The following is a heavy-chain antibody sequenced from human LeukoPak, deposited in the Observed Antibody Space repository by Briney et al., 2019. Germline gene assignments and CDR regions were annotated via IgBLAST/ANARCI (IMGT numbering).Heavy chain of an antibody. CDR3: AKAPGGRFDY. Sequence: PGGSLRLSCAASGFSFSNYAMSWVRQAPGKGLEWVSAISGGGGTTYYTDSVKGRFTISRDNSKNTLYLQMNSLRAEDTAVYYCAKAPGGRFDYWGQGTLVTVSS. D-gene: IGHD1-26*01. CDR1: GFSFSNYA. V-gene: IGHV3-23*01. J-gene: IGHJ4*02. CDR2: ISGGGGTT.